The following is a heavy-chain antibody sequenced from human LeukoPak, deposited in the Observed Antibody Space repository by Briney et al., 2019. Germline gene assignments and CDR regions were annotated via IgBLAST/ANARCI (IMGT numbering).Heavy chain of an antibody. CDR2: ISSSGSTI. V-gene: IGHV3-11*04. CDR3: AKDARRVRDIGVVFGRGRGYMDV. CDR1: GFTFSDYY. J-gene: IGHJ6*03. D-gene: IGHD2-15*01. Sequence: GGSLRLSCAASGFTFSDYYMSWIRQAPGKGLEWVSYISSSGSTIYYADSVKGRFTISRDNAKNSLYLQMNSLRAEDTAVYYCAKDARRVRDIGVVFGRGRGYMDVWGKGTTATISS.